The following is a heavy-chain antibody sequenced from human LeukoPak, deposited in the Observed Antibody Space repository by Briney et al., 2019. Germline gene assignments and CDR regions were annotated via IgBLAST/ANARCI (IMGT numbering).Heavy chain of an antibody. Sequence: PSETLSLTCTVSGGSISSSSYYWGWIRQPPGKGLEWIGSIYYSGSTYYNPSLKSRVTISVDTSKNQFSLKLSSVTAADTAVYYWARAYSSGYSDNWFDPWGQGTLVTVSS. CDR1: GGSISSSSYY. J-gene: IGHJ5*02. D-gene: IGHD3-22*01. V-gene: IGHV4-39*07. CDR2: IYYSGST. CDR3: ARAYSSGYSDNWFDP.